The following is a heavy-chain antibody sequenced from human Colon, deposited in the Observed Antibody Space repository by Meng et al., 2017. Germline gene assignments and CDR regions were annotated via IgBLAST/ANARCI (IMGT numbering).Heavy chain of an antibody. J-gene: IGHJ5*02. D-gene: IGHD3-16*01. CDR1: GGSFSGYY. Sequence: QGLLQQWGARQLKPSETPPPPCAGYGGSFSGYYWSWIRQPPGKGLEWIGEINHSGSTNYNPSLKSRVTISVDTSKNQFSLKLSSVTAADTAVYYCARIRPRLGGKTFDPWGQGTLVTVSS. CDR3: ARIRPRLGGKTFDP. CDR2: INHSGST. V-gene: IGHV4-34*01.